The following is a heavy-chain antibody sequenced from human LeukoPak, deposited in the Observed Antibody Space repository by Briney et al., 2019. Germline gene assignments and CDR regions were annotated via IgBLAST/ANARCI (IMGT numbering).Heavy chain of an antibody. V-gene: IGHV1-18*01. J-gene: IGHJ4*02. CDR3: ARDISTSGWYFYFDY. CDR2: ISAYNGNT. D-gene: IGHD6-19*01. Sequence: GASVKVSCKASGYTFTRYGISWVRQAPGQGLEWMGWISAYNGNTNYAQKLQGRVTMTTDTSTSTAYMELRSLRSDDTAVYYCARDISTSGWYFYFDYWGQGTLVTVSS. CDR1: GYTFTRYG.